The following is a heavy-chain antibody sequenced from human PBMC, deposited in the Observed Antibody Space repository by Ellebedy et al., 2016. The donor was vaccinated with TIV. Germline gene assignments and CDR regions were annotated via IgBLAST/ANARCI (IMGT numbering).Heavy chain of an antibody. CDR2: ISAYNGNT. J-gene: IGHJ6*02. V-gene: IGHV1-18*04. CDR3: ARVGVDFYHGMDV. CDR1: GYTFTSYG. Sequence: ASVKVSCKASGYTFTSYGISWVRQAPGQGLEWMGWISAYNGNTNYAQKLQGRVIMTRDTSTSTVYMELSTLRSEDTAVYFCARVGVDFYHGMDVWGQGTTVTV.